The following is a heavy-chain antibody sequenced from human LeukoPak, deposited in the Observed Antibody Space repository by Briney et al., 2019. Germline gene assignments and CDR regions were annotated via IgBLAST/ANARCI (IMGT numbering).Heavy chain of an antibody. Sequence: PGGSLRLSCAASGFTVSSNYMSWVRQAPGKGLEWIGHISGEPDGDPEEYAAPVKGRFIISRDDGKDTFYLQLTNLKIEDTAVYYCTVDIVWGQRTLVTVSS. CDR1: GFTVSSNY. CDR3: TVDIV. V-gene: IGHV3-15*01. CDR2: ISGEPDGDPE. D-gene: IGHD2-15*01. J-gene: IGHJ4*02.